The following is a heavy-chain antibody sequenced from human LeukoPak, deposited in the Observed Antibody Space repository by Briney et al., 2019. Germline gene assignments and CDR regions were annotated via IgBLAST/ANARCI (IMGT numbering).Heavy chain of an antibody. CDR2: ISYDGSNK. Sequence: GGSLRLSCAASGFTFSSYGMHWVRQAPGKGLGWVAVISYDGSNKYYADSVKGRFTISRDNSKNTLYLQMNSLRAEDTAVYYCAKAHTRALYYFDYWGQGTLVTVSS. J-gene: IGHJ4*02. CDR3: AKAHTRALYYFDY. V-gene: IGHV3-30*18. CDR1: GFTFSSYG. D-gene: IGHD2-2*02.